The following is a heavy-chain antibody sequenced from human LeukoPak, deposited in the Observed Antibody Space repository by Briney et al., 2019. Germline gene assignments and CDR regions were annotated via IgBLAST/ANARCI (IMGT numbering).Heavy chain of an antibody. V-gene: IGHV4-31*03. D-gene: IGHD2-2*01. CDR3: ARDAIHCSSTSCYSDY. Sequence: SQTLSLTCTVSGGSISSGGYYWSWIRQHPGTGLEWIGYIYYSGSTYYNPSLKSRVTISVDTSKNQFSLKLSSVTAADTAVYYCARDAIHCSSTSCYSDYWGQGTLVTVSS. J-gene: IGHJ4*02. CDR2: IYYSGST. CDR1: GGSISSGGYY.